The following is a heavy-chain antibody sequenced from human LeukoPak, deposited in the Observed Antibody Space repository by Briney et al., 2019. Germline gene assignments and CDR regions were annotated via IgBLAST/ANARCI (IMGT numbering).Heavy chain of an antibody. Sequence: GGSLRLSCAVSGFTFSSHWMTWIRQAPGKGLEWVASIKKDVGEKFYVDSVKGRFTISRDDAKNSLYLHMNSLRVEDTAVYYCARGPPYGSRSDYFDYWGQGTLVTVSS. CDR3: ARGPPYGSRSDYFDY. D-gene: IGHD3-10*01. CDR1: GFTFSSHW. CDR2: IKKDVGEK. J-gene: IGHJ4*02. V-gene: IGHV3-7*01.